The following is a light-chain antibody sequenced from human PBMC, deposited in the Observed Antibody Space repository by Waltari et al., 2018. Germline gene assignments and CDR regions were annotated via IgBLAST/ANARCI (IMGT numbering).Light chain of an antibody. CDR2: GVS. Sequence: MLMTQSPATLSLSPGERATLSCRASHGVSCISLCWYQQKPGQPPRLLIYGVSSRATGIPDRFSGSGSGTDFTLTISRLEPEDFAVYYCQQYDSIVLTFGGGTKVEI. CDR3: QQYDSIVLT. CDR1: HGVSCIS. V-gene: IGKV3-20*01. J-gene: IGKJ4*01.